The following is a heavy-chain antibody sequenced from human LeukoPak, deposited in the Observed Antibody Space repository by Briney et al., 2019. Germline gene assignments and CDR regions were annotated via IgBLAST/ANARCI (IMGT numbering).Heavy chain of an antibody. CDR1: GDSITSGSYY. CDR2: IYYTGGT. J-gene: IGHJ3*02. CDR3: ARAPGAFDI. Sequence: SETLSLTCTVSGDSITSGSYYWAWIRQHPGKGLEWIGYIYYTGGTHYNPSLKSRLTISVDTSENHSSLKLSSVTAADTAIYFCARAPGAFDIWGQGTMVTVSS. V-gene: IGHV4-31*03.